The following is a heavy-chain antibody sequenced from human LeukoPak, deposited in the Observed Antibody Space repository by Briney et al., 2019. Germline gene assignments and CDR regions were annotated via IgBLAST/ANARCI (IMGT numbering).Heavy chain of an antibody. CDR1: GYTFTGYY. J-gene: IGHJ4*02. CDR3: ARDLEGYRYGSGNYPQ. V-gene: IGHV1-2*02. Sequence: ASMKVSCKASGYTFTGYYIHWLRQAPGQGLEWMGFINPNSGGTNYAQKFQGRVTMTRDTSISTACMELSSLTSDDTAVYYCARDLEGYRYGSGNYPQWGQGTLITVSS. D-gene: IGHD3-10*01. CDR2: INPNSGGT.